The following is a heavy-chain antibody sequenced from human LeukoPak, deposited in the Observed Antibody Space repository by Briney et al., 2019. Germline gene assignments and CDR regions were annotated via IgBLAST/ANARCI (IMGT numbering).Heavy chain of an antibody. Sequence: GGALRLSCAASGFTFSDYYMSWIRQAPGKGLEWVSYISISGSTIYYADSVKGRFTISRDNAKNSLYLQMNSLRAEDTALYFLVYDRRGYRPNDYWGQGTLVHVSS. CDR2: ISISGSTI. D-gene: IGHD3-22*01. V-gene: IGHV3-11*01. J-gene: IGHJ4*02. CDR1: GFTFSDYY. CDR3: VYDRRGYRPNDY.